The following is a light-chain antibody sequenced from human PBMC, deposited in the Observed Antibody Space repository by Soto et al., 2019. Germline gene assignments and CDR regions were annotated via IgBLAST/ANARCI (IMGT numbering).Light chain of an antibody. CDR2: GAS. CDR3: QHFNIWPLL. V-gene: IGKV3-15*01. Sequence: EIVMTQSPAMLSVSPGERATLSCRASQNVNNRLAWYQQKAGQPPRLLIYGASTRATGISARFSGSGSGTELTLTISSLQSEDFAVYYCQHFNIWPLLFGPGTKVEIK. J-gene: IGKJ1*01. CDR1: QNVNNR.